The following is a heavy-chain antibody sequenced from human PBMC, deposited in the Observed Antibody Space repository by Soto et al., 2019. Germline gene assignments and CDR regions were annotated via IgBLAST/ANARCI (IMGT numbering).Heavy chain of an antibody. CDR1: GYTFTGYY. Sequence: ASVKVSCKASGYTFTGYYMHWVRQAPGQGHEWMGWINPNSGGTNYAQKFQGWVTMTRDTSISTAYMELSRLRSDDTAVYYCARAMYSSSSDAFDIWGQGTMVTVSS. CDR3: ARAMYSSSSDAFDI. CDR2: INPNSGGT. J-gene: IGHJ3*02. D-gene: IGHD6-6*01. V-gene: IGHV1-2*04.